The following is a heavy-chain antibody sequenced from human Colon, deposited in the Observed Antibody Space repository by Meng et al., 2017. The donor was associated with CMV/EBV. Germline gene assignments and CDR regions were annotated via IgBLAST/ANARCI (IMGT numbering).Heavy chain of an antibody. CDR3: VQRHSSSTGEVH. CDR2: IHGDDTN. Sequence: IPMQDSGPTLANPTPTLILTCPFCGFSLTTITVSVGWIRQPPGKALEWLALIHGDDTNEYNPSLSNRLTVTRDTSKNQVFLTLTNVDPVDTGTYYCVQRHSSSTGEVHWGQGTLVTVSS. J-gene: IGHJ4*02. CDR1: GFSLTTITVS. D-gene: IGHD6-6*01. V-gene: IGHV2-5*02.